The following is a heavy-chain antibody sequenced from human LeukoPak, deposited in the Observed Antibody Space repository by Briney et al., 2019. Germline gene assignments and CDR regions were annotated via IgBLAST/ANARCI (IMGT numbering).Heavy chain of an antibody. D-gene: IGHD6-13*01. J-gene: IGHJ5*02. V-gene: IGHV3-74*01. CDR1: GFTFSNFW. Sequence: PGGSLRLSCAASGFTFSNFWMHWVRQAPGKGLVWVSRINTDGSYISYADSVKGRFSISRDNAKNTLYLQMNSPRAEDTAVYYCARVPATGSWFDPWGQGTLVTVSS. CDR3: ARVPATGSWFDP. CDR2: INTDGSYI.